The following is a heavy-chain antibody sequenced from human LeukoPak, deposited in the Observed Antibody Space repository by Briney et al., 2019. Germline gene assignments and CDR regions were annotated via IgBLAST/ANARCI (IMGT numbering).Heavy chain of an antibody. CDR3: ARSGSSGWSLTSIQH. V-gene: IGHV3-20*01. D-gene: IGHD6-19*01. Sequence: PGGSLRLSCAASGFTFDGYGLNWVRHAPGKGLEWVSGINWSGSTTGYADSVKGRFTISRDNAKNSLYLQMNSLRAEDTALYHCARSGSSGWSLTSIQHWGQGTLVTVSS. CDR1: GFTFDGYG. J-gene: IGHJ1*01. CDR2: INWSGSTT.